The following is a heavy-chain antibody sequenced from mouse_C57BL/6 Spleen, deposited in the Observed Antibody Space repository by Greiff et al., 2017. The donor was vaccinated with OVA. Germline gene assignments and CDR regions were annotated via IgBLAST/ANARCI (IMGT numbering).Heavy chain of an antibody. J-gene: IGHJ4*01. CDR1: GYSITSDY. CDR2: ISYSGST. V-gene: IGHV3-8*01. Sequence: EVKLQESGPGLAKPSQTLSLTCSVTGYSITSDYWNWIRKFPGNKLEYMGYISYSGSTYYNPSLKSRISITRDTSKNQYYLQLNSVTTEDTATDYCAFTTVVAPYAMDYWGQGTSVTVSS. CDR3: AFTTVVAPYAMDY. D-gene: IGHD1-1*01.